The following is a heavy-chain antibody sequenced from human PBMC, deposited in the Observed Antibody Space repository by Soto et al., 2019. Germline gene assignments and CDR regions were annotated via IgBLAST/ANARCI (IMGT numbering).Heavy chain of an antibody. D-gene: IGHD6-13*01. Sequence: GASVKVSCKSSGYTFTSYDINWVRQATGQGLEWMGWMNPNSGNTGYAQKFQGRVTMTRNTSISTAYMELSSLRSEDTAVYYCARYAAAAGRNNWFDPWGQGTLVTVS. CDR3: ARYAAAAGRNNWFDP. J-gene: IGHJ5*02. CDR1: GYTFTSYD. CDR2: MNPNSGNT. V-gene: IGHV1-8*01.